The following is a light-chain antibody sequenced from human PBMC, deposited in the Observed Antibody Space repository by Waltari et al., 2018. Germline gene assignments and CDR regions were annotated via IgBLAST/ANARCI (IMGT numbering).Light chain of an antibody. V-gene: IGKV3-20*01. J-gene: IGKJ1*01. CDR2: GAS. CDR3: QNHERLPAV. Sequence: ETVLTQSPGTLSLSPGERATLSCRASQSVGRYLAWYQQKPGQAPRLLIYGASSRATGIPDRFSGSGSGTDFSLTISRLEPEDFAVYYCQNHERLPAVFGQGTKVEIK. CDR1: QSVGRY.